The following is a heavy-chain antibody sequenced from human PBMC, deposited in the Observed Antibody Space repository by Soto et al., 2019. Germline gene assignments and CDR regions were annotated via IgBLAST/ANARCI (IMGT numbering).Heavy chain of an antibody. D-gene: IGHD2-21*02. V-gene: IGHV3-23*01. CDR2: ISGSGGDT. Sequence: EVQLLESGGGLVQPGESLRIACAASGFIFSDYGMSWVRQAPGKGLEWVSAISGSGGDTYYADSVKGRFTISRDNSKNTLFLQIISLRAEDTAVYYCAKRGDKGYYFDYWGQGTLVTVSS. CDR1: GFIFSDYG. CDR3: AKRGDKGYYFDY. J-gene: IGHJ4*02.